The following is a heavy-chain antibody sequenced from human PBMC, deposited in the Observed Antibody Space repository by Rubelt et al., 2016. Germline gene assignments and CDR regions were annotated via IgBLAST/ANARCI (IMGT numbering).Heavy chain of an antibody. Sequence: VQLVESGGTLVKPGGSLRLSCAASEFSFSSYSMNWVRQAPGKGLEWVAVISYDGSNKYYADSVKGRFTISRDNSKNTLYLQMNSLRAEDTAVYYGTTTGVWGQGTTVTVSS. CDR2: ISYDGSNK. CDR1: EFSFSSYS. J-gene: IGHJ6*02. D-gene: IGHD3-10*01. V-gene: IGHV3-30*03. CDR3: TTTGV.